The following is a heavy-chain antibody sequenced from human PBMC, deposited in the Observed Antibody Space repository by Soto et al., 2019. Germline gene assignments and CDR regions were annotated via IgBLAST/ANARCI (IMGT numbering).Heavy chain of an antibody. V-gene: IGHV3-74*01. CDR1: GFSLSNYW. Sequence: EVQLVESVGVSVQPGGSLRLSCAASGFSLSNYWLHWVRQAPGKGLVWVSRINIDGSTTTYADSVKGRFTISRDNAKNTVYRQMNSLRDEDTAVYYCVRIRRGDGYTFGYWGQGTLVTVSS. CDR3: VRIRRGDGYTFGY. J-gene: IGHJ4*02. CDR2: INIDGSTT. D-gene: IGHD5-12*01.